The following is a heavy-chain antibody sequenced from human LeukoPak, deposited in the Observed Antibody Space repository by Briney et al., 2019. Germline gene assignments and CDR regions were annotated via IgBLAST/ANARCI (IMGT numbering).Heavy chain of an antibody. D-gene: IGHD2-21*02. CDR1: GFTFSSYE. CDR3: ARDRGVTLFYYGMDV. Sequence: GGSLRLSCAASGFTFSSYEMNWVRQAPGKGLEWVSYISSSGSTIYYADSVKGRFTISRDNAENSLYLQMNSLRAEDTAVYYCARDRGVTLFYYGMDVWGQGTTVTVSS. J-gene: IGHJ6*02. V-gene: IGHV3-48*03. CDR2: ISSSGSTI.